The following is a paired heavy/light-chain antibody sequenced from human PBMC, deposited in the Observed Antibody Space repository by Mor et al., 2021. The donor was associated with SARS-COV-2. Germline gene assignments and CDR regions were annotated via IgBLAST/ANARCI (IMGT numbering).Light chain of an antibody. J-gene: IGLJ2*01. V-gene: IGLV2-8*01. CDR2: EVS. Sequence: QSALTQPPSASGSPGQSVTISCTGTSSDVGGYNYVSWYQQHPGKAPKLMIYEVSKRPSGVPDRFSGSKSGNTASLTVSGLQAEDEADYYCSSYAGSNVVFGGGTKLTVL. CDR1: SSDVGGYNY. CDR3: SSYAGSNVV.
Heavy chain of an antibody. D-gene: IGHD6-19*01. Sequence: EVQLVESGGGLVQPGRSLRLSCAASGFTFDDYAMHWVRQAPGKGLEWVSGISWNSGSIGYADSVKGRFTISRDNAKNSLYLQMNSLRAEDTALYYCARGSDYSSGWYVPAVPSFDYWGQGTLVTVSS. CDR2: ISWNSGSI. V-gene: IGHV3-9*01. CDR1: GFTFDDYA. CDR3: ARGSDYSSGWYVPAVPSFDY. J-gene: IGHJ4*02.